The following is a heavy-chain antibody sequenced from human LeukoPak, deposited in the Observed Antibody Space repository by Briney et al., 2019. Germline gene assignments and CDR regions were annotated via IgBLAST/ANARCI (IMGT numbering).Heavy chain of an antibody. V-gene: IGHV4-39*01. Sequence: KPSETLSLTCTVSGGSISSSSYYWGWIRQPPGKGLEWVGSIYYSGSTYYNPSLKSRVTISVDTSKNQFSLKLSSVTAAVTAVYYCARHLPGVAVAGYYFDHWAQGTVVSVSS. CDR2: IYYSGST. D-gene: IGHD6-19*01. J-gene: IGHJ4*02. CDR3: ARHLPGVAVAGYYFDH. CDR1: GGSISSSSYY.